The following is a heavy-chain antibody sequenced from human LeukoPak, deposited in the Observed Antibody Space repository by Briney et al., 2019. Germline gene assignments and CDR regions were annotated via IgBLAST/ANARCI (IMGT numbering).Heavy chain of an antibody. V-gene: IGHV1-46*01. CDR1: GCTFTSYY. J-gene: IGHJ6*02. CDR3: ARVKQQLDHYYYYGMDV. D-gene: IGHD6-13*01. Sequence: GASVKVSCKASGCTFTSYYMHWVRQAPGQGLEWMGIINPSGGSTSYAQKFQGRVTMTRDTSTSTVYMELSSLRSEDTAVYYCARVKQQLDHYYYYGMDVWGQGTTVTVSS. CDR2: INPSGGST.